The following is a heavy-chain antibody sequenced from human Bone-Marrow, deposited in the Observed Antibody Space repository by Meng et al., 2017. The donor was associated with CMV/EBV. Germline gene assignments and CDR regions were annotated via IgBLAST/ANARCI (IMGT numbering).Heavy chain of an antibody. CDR1: GFTFSGSA. V-gene: IGHV3-73*01. D-gene: IGHD2-8*01. CDR3: TRLYCTNGVCYDFFDY. CDR2: IRSKANSYAT. Sequence: GGSLRLPCAASGFTFSGSAMHWVRQASGKGLEWVGRIRSKANSYATAYAASVKGRFTISRDDSKNTAYLQMNSLKTEDTAVYYCTRLYCTNGVCYDFFDYWGQGTLVTVSS. J-gene: IGHJ4*02.